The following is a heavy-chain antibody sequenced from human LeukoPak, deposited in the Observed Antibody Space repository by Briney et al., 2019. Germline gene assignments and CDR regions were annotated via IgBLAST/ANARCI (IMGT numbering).Heavy chain of an antibody. D-gene: IGHD3-10*01. J-gene: IGHJ4*02. CDR1: GYTFTSYY. Sequence: ASVKVSCKASGYTFTSYYMHWVRQAPGQGLEWMGIINPSGGSTNYAQKFQGRITMTRDTSTSTVYMELSSLRSEDTAVYYCARGRTHRRLWLGESTGGPFDYWGQGTLVTVSS. CDR3: ARGRTHRRLWLGESTGGPFDY. CDR2: INPSGGST. V-gene: IGHV1-46*01.